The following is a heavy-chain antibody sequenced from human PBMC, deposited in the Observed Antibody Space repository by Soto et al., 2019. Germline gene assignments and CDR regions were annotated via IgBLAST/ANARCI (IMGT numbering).Heavy chain of an antibody. D-gene: IGHD3-16*01. CDR1: GGTFSSRA. J-gene: IGHJ6*02. Sequence: QVQLVQSGPEVKKTGTSVKVSCKASGGTFSSRAISWVRQAPGQGLEWMGGIIPVVGRVNYAEKFQDRVTITADESTGTVYMELSSLRSDDTALYYCANSRGGTFLGYHGMDIWGQGTTVSVSS. CDR3: ANSRGGTFLGYHGMDI. V-gene: IGHV1-69*01. CDR2: IIPVVGRV.